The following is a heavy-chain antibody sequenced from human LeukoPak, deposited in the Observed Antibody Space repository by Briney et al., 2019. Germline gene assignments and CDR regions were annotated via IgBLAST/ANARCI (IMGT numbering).Heavy chain of an antibody. D-gene: IGHD3-10*01. CDR1: GGSFNNYP. CDR3: ARTMVRGRSLILLYYFDY. J-gene: IGHJ4*02. CDR2: IIPTFGTA. V-gene: IGHV1-69*05. Sequence: GASVRVSCKASGGSFNNYPISWVRQAPGQGLEWMGKIIPTFGTAYYAQNFQGRVTIITDESTTTAYMELSSLRSEDTAVYYCARTMVRGRSLILLYYFDYWGQGTLVTVSS.